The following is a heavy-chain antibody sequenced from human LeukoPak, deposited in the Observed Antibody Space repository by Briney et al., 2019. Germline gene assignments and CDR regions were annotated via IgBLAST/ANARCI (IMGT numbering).Heavy chain of an antibody. CDR2: INHSGST. CDR1: GGSISSYY. V-gene: IGHV4-34*01. J-gene: IGHJ5*02. CDR3: ARGMRYSSSWYRGPNWFDP. D-gene: IGHD6-13*01. Sequence: SETLSLTCTVSGGSISSYYWSWIRQPPGKGLEWIGEINHSGSTNYNPSLKSRVTISVDTSKNQFSLKLSSVTAADTAVYYCARGMRYSSSWYRGPNWFDPWGQGTLVTVSS.